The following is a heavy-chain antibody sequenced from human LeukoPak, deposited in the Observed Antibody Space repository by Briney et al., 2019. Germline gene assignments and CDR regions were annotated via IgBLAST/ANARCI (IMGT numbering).Heavy chain of an antibody. CDR1: GGSISSYY. CDR3: ARQWVVVVVAAPNWFDP. J-gene: IGHJ5*02. Sequence: SETLSLTCTVSGGSISSYYWSWIRQPPGKGLEWIGSIYYSGSTYYNPSLKSRVTISVDTSKNQFSLKLSSVTAADTAVYYCARQWVVVVVAAPNWFDPWGRGTLVTVSS. D-gene: IGHD2-15*01. CDR2: IYYSGST. V-gene: IGHV4-39*01.